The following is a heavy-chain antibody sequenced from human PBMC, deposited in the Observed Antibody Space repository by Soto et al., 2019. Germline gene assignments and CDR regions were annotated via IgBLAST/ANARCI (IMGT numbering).Heavy chain of an antibody. CDR2: ISYDGSNK. D-gene: IGHD7-27*01. Sequence: QVQLVESGGGVVQPGRSLRLSCAASGFTFSSYARHRVRQAPGKGLEWVAVISYDGSNKYYADSVKGRFTISRDNSKNTLYLQMNSLRAEDTAVYYCARGSTGDGSNWYSDLWGRGTLVTVSS. V-gene: IGHV3-30-3*01. CDR1: GFTFSSYA. CDR3: ARGSTGDGSNWYSDL. J-gene: IGHJ2*01.